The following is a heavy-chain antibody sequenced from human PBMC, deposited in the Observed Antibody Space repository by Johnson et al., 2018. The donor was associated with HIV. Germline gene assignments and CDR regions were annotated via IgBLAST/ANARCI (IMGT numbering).Heavy chain of an antibody. V-gene: IGHV3-11*04. CDR1: GFTFDEYG. J-gene: IGHJ3*02. CDR3: ARARGEEPIRGAFDI. Sequence: VQLVESGGGLVKPGGSLRLSCAASGFTFDEYGMSWVRQTPGKGLEWVSYISSSGSTIYYADSVKGRFTISRDNAKNSLYLQMNSLRTEDTAGYSGARARGEEPIRGAFDIWGQGTMVTVSS. D-gene: IGHD1-14*01. CDR2: ISSSGSTI.